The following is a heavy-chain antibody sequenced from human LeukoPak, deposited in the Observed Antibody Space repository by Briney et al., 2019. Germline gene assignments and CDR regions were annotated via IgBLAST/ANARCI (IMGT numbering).Heavy chain of an antibody. Sequence: GRSLRLSCGASGFTFSSSVMHWVRQAPGKRLEWVAAISYDGRDKYFADSVKGRFTISRDNSKNTVDLQVNGLRAEDTAVYYCARETGNYYFDFWGQGTLVTVSS. CDR2: ISYDGRDK. CDR3: ARETGNYYFDF. CDR1: GFTFSSSV. J-gene: IGHJ4*02. D-gene: IGHD1-7*01. V-gene: IGHV3-30*03.